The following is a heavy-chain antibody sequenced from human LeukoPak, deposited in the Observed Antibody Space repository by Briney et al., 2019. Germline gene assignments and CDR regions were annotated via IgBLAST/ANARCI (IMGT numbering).Heavy chain of an antibody. Sequence: ASVKVSCKASGYTFTGYYMHWVRQAPGQGLEWMGWINSNSGGTNYAQKFQGRVTMTRDTSISTAYMELSRLRSDDTAVYYCARESLRDAFDIWGQGTMVTVSS. CDR3: ARESLRDAFDI. CDR1: GYTFTGYY. J-gene: IGHJ3*02. D-gene: IGHD1-26*01. V-gene: IGHV1-2*02. CDR2: INSNSGGT.